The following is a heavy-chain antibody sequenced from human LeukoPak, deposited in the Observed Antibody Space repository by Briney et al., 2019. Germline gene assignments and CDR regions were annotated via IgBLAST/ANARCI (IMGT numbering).Heavy chain of an antibody. D-gene: IGHD4-17*01. CDR1: GFTFSSYA. J-gene: IGHJ4*02. Sequence: LRLSCAASGFTFSSYAMSWVRQPPGKGLEWIGYIYYSGSTYYNPSLKSRATISVDTSKNQFSLKLSSVTAADTAVYYCARARYGDYLFDYWGQGTLVTVSS. V-gene: IGHV4-30-4*08. CDR2: IYYSGST. CDR3: ARARYGDYLFDY.